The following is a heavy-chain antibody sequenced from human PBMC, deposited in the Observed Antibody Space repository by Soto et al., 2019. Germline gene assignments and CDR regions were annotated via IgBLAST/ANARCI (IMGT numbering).Heavy chain of an antibody. Sequence: XDSLKVSWKSSGYSFTRYWIAWVLQMPGKGLEWMGMIYPGDSDSKYSPSFQGQVTISADESISTAYLQWRNLKASDAAMYYCERRGALISWPFDKWGQRTLVTVSS. CDR2: IYPGDSDS. CDR1: GYSFTRYW. J-gene: IGHJ4*02. CDR3: ERRGALISWPFDK. D-gene: IGHD2-15*01. V-gene: IGHV5-51*01.